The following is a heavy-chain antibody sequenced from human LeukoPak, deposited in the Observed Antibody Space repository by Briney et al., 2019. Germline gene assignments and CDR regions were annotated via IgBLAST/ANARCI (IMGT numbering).Heavy chain of an antibody. CDR1: GYTFTTSD. CDR2: MSPNSGNT. Sequence: ASVKVSCKTSGYTFTTSDINWVRQATGQGLEWRGWMSPNSGNTGYAQKFQGRVTMTRNTSISTAYMELSSLRSDDTAVYYCARGVRYCSSISCYTTFDAFDLWGQGTMVTVSS. V-gene: IGHV1-8*01. CDR3: ARGVRYCSSISCYTTFDAFDL. J-gene: IGHJ3*01. D-gene: IGHD2-2*02.